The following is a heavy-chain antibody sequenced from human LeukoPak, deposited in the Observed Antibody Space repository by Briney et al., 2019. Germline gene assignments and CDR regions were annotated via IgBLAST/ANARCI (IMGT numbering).Heavy chain of an antibody. CDR3: AKSYSYGVSGYFDY. V-gene: IGHV3-30*18. J-gene: IGHJ4*02. CDR2: ISSDGSNK. CDR1: GFTFSSYG. Sequence: GGSLRLSCAASGFTFSSYGMHWVRQAPGKGLEWVAVISSDGSNKYYADSVKGRFTISRDNSKSTLYLQMNSLRAEDTAVYYCAKSYSYGVSGYFDYWGQGTLVTVSS. D-gene: IGHD5-18*01.